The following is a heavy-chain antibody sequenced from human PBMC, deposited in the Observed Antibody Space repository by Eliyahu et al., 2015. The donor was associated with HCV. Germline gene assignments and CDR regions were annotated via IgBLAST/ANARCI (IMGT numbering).Heavy chain of an antibody. CDR1: GYTFSAYY. CDR3: ARDQERDIVTVHTAMFGLDV. D-gene: IGHD5-18*01. Sequence: QAQLVQSGPEVEKPGASVRVSCKTSGYTFSAYYLHWVRQAPGQGLEGVGRVDPKSGGTKFAQKFQGRVTLTWDPSINTAYMRVDTLTSDDTAIYYCARDQERDIVTVHTAMFGLDVWGQGTTVIVSS. V-gene: IGHV1-2*02. J-gene: IGHJ6*02. CDR2: VDPKSGGT.